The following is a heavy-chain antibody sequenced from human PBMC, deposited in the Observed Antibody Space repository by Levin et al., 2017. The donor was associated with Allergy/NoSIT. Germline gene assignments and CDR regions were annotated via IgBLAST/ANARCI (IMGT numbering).Heavy chain of an antibody. J-gene: IGHJ5*02. D-gene: IGHD4-17*01. CDR3: ARDQDYGDQNWFDP. CDR2: VYHSGST. Sequence: SETLSLTCAVSGGSISSSNWWSWVRQPPGKGLEWIGEVYHSGSTNYNPSLKSRVTISVDKSKNQFSLKLSSVTAADTAVYYCARDQDYGDQNWFDPWGQGTLVTVSS. CDR1: GGSISSSNW. V-gene: IGHV4-4*02.